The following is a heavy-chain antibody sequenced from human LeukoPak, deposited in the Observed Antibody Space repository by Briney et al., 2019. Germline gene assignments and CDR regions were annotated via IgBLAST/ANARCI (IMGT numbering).Heavy chain of an antibody. CDR3: ARDQPITMVRGVNDY. CDR2: IRSTANGYAT. V-gene: IGHV3-73*01. D-gene: IGHD3-10*01. CDR1: GFTFSGSA. J-gene: IGHJ4*02. Sequence: GGSLRLSCAASGFTFSGSALHWVRQASGKGLEWVGRIRSTANGYATAYAASAKGRFTISRDDSRNTAYLQMDSLKTEDTAVYYCARDQPITMVRGVNDYWGQGTLVTVSS.